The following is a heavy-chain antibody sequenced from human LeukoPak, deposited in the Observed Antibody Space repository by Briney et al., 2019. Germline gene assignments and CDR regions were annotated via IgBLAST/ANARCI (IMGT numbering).Heavy chain of an antibody. D-gene: IGHD1-26*01. CDR2: IYITRGT. CDR3: ARESRIVEGDGYYIDV. J-gene: IGHJ6*03. CDR1: GVSIGGYY. Sequence: SETLSLTCTVSGVSIGGYYWSWIRQSAGKGLEWIGRIYITRGTNYNPSLRSRVIMSVDTSKNQFSLQLNSVTAADTAVYYCARESRIVEGDGYYIDVWGKGTTVTISS. V-gene: IGHV4-4*07.